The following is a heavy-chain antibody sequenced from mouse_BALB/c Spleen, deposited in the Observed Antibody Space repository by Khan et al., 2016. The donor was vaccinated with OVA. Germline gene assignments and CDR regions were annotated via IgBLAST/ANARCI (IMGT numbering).Heavy chain of an antibody. CDR1: GYSITSDYA. D-gene: IGHD2-3*01. Sequence: VQLQQSGPGLVKPSQSLSLTCTVTGYSITSDYAWNWIRQFPGNKLEWMGYISYSGSTSYNPSLKSRISITRDTSKNQFFLLLNSVTTEDTATYKCERGGDGYYGAMDYWGQGTSVTVSS. V-gene: IGHV3-2*02. CDR3: ERGGDGYYGAMDY. J-gene: IGHJ4*01. CDR2: ISYSGST.